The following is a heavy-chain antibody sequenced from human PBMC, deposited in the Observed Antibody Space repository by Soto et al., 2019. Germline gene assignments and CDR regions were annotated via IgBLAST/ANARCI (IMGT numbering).Heavy chain of an antibody. CDR3: ARDLYWLTPRDYYYGMDV. D-gene: IGHD2-8*02. CDR2: IYYSGST. CDR1: GGSISSGDYY. V-gene: IGHV4-30-4*01. Sequence: QVQLQESGPGLVKPSQTLSLTCTVSGGSISSGDYYWSWIRQPPGKGLEWIGYIYYSGSTYYNPSIKSRVTISLDTSKNQFSLKLSSVTAADTAVYYCARDLYWLTPRDYYYGMDVWGQGTTVTVSS. J-gene: IGHJ6*02.